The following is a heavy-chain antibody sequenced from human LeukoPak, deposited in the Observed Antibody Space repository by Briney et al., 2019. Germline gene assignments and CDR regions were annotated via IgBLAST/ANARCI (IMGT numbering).Heavy chain of an antibody. Sequence: AGGSLRLSCAASGFTFSSYPMHWVRQAPGKGLEWVADISYDGSNKYYADSVKGRFTISRDNSKNTLYLQMNSLRAEDTAVYYCARDGPGETRVIINLVDYWGQGTLVTVSS. J-gene: IGHJ4*02. CDR3: ARDGPGETRVIINLVDY. D-gene: IGHD3-10*01. CDR2: ISYDGSNK. CDR1: GFTFSSYP. V-gene: IGHV3-30-3*01.